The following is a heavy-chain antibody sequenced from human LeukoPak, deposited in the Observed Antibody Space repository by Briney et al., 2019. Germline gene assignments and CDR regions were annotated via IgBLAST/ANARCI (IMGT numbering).Heavy chain of an antibody. CDR3: ARAPPYRSGWYTSRGGQFDY. J-gene: IGHJ4*02. V-gene: IGHV4-34*01. Sequence: KTSETLSLTCAVYGGSFSGYYWSWIRQPPGKGLEWIGEINHSGSTNYNPSLKSRVTISVDTSKNQFSLKLSSVTAADTAVYYCARAPPYRSGWYTSRGGQFDYWGQGTLVTVSS. CDR2: INHSGST. D-gene: IGHD6-19*01. CDR1: GGSFSGYY.